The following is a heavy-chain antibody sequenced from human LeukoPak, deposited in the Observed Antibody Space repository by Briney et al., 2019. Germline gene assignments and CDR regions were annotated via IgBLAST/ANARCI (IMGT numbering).Heavy chain of an antibody. CDR3: ARAKWFDP. CDR2: TNGGGSS. Sequence: SETLSLTCTVSGGSIRSSYYYWGWIRQPPGKGLEWIGETNGGGSSNYSPSLKSRVTISVDKSKNQFSLKLDSVTAADTAVYYCARAKWFDPWGQGTLVTVSS. J-gene: IGHJ5*02. V-gene: IGHV4-61*05. CDR1: GGSIRSSYYY.